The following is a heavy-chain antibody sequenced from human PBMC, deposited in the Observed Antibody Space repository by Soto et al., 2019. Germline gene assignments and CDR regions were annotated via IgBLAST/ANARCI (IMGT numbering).Heavy chain of an antibody. D-gene: IGHD3-10*01. CDR3: ASLLWFGEVSWFDP. CDR2: IYYSGST. Sequence: PSETLSLTCTVSGGSISSSSYYWGWIRQPPGKGLEWIGSIYYSGSTYYNPSLKSRVTISVDTSKNQFSLKLSSVTAADTAVYYCASLLWFGEVSWFDPWGQGTLVTVSS. CDR1: GGSISSSSYY. V-gene: IGHV4-39*01. J-gene: IGHJ5*02.